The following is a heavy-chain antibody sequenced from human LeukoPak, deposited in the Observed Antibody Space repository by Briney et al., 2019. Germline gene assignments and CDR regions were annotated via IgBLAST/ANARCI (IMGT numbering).Heavy chain of an antibody. Sequence: ASVKVSCKASGYTFTSYGISWVRRAPGQGLEWMGIINPSGGSTSYAQKFQGRVTMTRDTSTSTVYMELSSLRSEDTAVYYCARRRAYYYDSSGGYFDYWGQGTLVTVSS. J-gene: IGHJ4*02. V-gene: IGHV1-46*03. CDR2: INPSGGST. CDR1: GYTFTSYG. D-gene: IGHD3-22*01. CDR3: ARRRAYYYDSSGGYFDY.